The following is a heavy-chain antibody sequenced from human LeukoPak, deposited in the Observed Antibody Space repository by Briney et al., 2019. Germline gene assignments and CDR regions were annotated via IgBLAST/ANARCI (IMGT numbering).Heavy chain of an antibody. J-gene: IGHJ4*02. V-gene: IGHV3-21*01. D-gene: IGHD5-24*01. Sequence: GGSLTLSCAASGFTFSSYSMNWVRQAPGKGLEWVSSISSSRRYIYYADSVKGRFTISRDNAKNSLYLQRNSLRAEDTAVYYCARGMADYFDYWGQGTLVIVSS. CDR1: GFTFSSYS. CDR2: ISSSRRYI. CDR3: ARGMADYFDY.